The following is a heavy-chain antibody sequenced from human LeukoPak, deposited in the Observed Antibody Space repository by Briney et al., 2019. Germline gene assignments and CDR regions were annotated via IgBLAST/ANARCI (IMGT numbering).Heavy chain of an antibody. Sequence: GGSLRLSCAASGFTFSSYAMSWVRQAPGKGLEWVSAISGSGGSTYYADSVKGRFTISRDNSKNTLYLQMNSLRAEDTAVYYFAKAGLLWFRQYFMDVWGNGTTVTVSS. CDR1: GFTFSSYA. CDR2: ISGSGGST. D-gene: IGHD3-10*01. J-gene: IGHJ6*03. CDR3: AKAGLLWFRQYFMDV. V-gene: IGHV3-23*01.